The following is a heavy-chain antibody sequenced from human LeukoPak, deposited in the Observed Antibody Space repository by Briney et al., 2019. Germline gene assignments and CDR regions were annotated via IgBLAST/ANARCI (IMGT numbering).Heavy chain of an antibody. Sequence: SETLSLTCTVSGGSISSSSYYWGWIRQPPGKGLEWIGSIYYSGSTNYNPSLKSRVTISVDTSKNQFSLKLSPVTAADTAVYYCARHVVGSGSYYLNWFDPWGQGTLVTVSS. CDR3: ARHVVGSGSYYLNWFDP. CDR2: IYYSGST. J-gene: IGHJ5*02. CDR1: GGSISSSSYY. D-gene: IGHD3-10*01. V-gene: IGHV4-39*01.